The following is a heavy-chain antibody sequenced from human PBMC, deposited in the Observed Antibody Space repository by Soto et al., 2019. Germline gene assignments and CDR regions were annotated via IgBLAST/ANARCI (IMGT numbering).Heavy chain of an antibody. J-gene: IGHJ4*02. CDR3: ARAGAYSSSWFPSLDY. V-gene: IGHV1-46*01. CDR2: INPSGGST. D-gene: IGHD6-13*01. CDR1: GYTFTSYY. Sequence: ASVKVSCKASGYTFTSYYMHWVRQAPGQGLEWMGIINPSGGSTSYAQKFQGRVTMTRDTSTSTVYMELSSLRSEDTAVYYCARAGAYSSSWFPSLDYWGQGTLVTVSS.